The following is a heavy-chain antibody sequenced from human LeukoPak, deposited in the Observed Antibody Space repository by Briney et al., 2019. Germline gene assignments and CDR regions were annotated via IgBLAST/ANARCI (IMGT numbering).Heavy chain of an antibody. CDR1: GFPFSSYA. J-gene: IGHJ5*02. CDR3: ATRTAATGHHFDP. CDR2: IGGSGGNT. V-gene: IGHV3-23*01. D-gene: IGHD3-3*02. Sequence: GGSLRLSCAASGFPFSSYAMSWVRQASGKGLEWVSAIGGSGGNTYYADSVKGRVTISRDNSKNTFYLQLNCLRPEDTAVYYCATRTAATGHHFDPGGLVTLFTVSS.